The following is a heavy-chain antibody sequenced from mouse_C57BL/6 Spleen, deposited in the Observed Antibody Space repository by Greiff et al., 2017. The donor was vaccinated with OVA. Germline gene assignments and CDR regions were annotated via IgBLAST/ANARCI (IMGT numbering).Heavy chain of an antibody. CDR2: INPYNGGT. V-gene: IGHV1-19*01. CDR1: GYTFTDYY. D-gene: IGHD1-1*01. CDR3: ARWGTTVVARWDY. Sequence: VQLQQSGPVLVKPGASVKMSCKASGYTFTDYYMNWVKQSHGKSLEWIGVINPYNGGTSYNQKFKGKATLTVDKSSRTAYMELNSLTSEDSAVYYCARWGTTVVARWDYWGQGTTLTVSS. J-gene: IGHJ2*01.